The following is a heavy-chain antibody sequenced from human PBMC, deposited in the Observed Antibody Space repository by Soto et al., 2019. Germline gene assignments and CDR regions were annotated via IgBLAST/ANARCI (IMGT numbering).Heavy chain of an antibody. J-gene: IGHJ4*02. CDR2: MSYDGSNE. V-gene: IGHV3-30*18. Sequence: QVQLVESGGGVVQPGRSLRLSCAASGFTFSHYAMHWVRQAPGKGLEWVALMSYDGSNEYYADSVKGRFTISRDNSKNPLYLQMNSLRAEDTAVYYCAKGGRHNFDYWGQGTLVTVSS. CDR3: AKGGRHNFDY. CDR1: GFTFSHYA.